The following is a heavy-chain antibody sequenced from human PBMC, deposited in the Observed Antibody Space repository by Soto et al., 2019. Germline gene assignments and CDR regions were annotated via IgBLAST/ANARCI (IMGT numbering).Heavy chain of an antibody. Sequence: QVHLVESGGGVVPPGRSLRLSCTASGFSFRTYVMHWVRQAPGKGLEWVALIWYDGSNQYYADSVKGRFTISRDNSKNTLYFEMSGLRAEDTAVYYCARYCTNFDLWGQGTLVTVSS. CDR2: IWYDGSNQ. CDR3: ARYCTNFDL. D-gene: IGHD2-15*01. J-gene: IGHJ4*02. V-gene: IGHV3-33*01. CDR1: GFSFRTYV.